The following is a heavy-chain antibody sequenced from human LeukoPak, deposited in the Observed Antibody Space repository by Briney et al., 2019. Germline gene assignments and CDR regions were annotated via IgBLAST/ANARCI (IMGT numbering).Heavy chain of an antibody. V-gene: IGHV4-31*03. CDR2: IYYSGST. J-gene: IGHJ5*02. D-gene: IGHD5-12*01. CDR3: ARGTPRGPASGYDSLSWFDP. CDR1: GGSISSGGYC. Sequence: SQTLSLTCTVSGGSISSGGYCWSWIRQHPGKGLEWIGYIYYSGSTYYNPSLKSRVTISVDTSKNQFSLKLSSVTAADTAVYYCARGTPRGPASGYDSLSWFDPWGQGTLVTVSS.